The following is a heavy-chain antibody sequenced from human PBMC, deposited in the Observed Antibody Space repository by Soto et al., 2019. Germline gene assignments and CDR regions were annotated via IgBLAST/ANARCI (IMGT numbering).Heavy chain of an antibody. V-gene: IGHV5-51*01. CDR3: ATAYVYNFENSNYYRDAFDI. Sequence: GESLKISCKASGYSFSFYWIGWVRQMPGKGLEWMAIMYPDDSDIRYSPSFEAHVTISADKSTSTAFLQWSSLKASDTAMYYCATAYVYNFENSNYYRDAFDIWGQGTLVTVSS. J-gene: IGHJ3*02. D-gene: IGHD3-22*01. CDR1: GYSFSFYW. CDR2: MYPDDSDI.